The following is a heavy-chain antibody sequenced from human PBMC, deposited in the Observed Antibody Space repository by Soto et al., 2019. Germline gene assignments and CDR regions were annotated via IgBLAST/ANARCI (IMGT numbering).Heavy chain of an antibody. Sequence: GGSLRLSCAASGFTFSSYGMHWVRQVPGKGLEWVAVIWNDGNNKHYADSVKGRFTISRDNSKNTLYLQMDSLRAEDTAVYYCAPGGNPPGFDYWGQGTLVTVSS. J-gene: IGHJ4*02. CDR2: IWNDGNNK. CDR1: GFTFSSYG. CDR3: APGGNPPGFDY. V-gene: IGHV3-33*01. D-gene: IGHD2-15*01.